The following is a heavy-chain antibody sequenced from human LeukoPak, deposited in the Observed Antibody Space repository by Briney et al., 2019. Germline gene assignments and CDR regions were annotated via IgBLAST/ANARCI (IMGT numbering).Heavy chain of an antibody. Sequence: SETLSLTCTVSGGSISSYYWSWIRQPPGKGLEWIDYIYYSGSTNYNPSLKSRVTISVDTSKNQFSLKLRSVTAADTAVYYCARGDTAVAGTYYFDYWGQGTLVTVSS. CDR3: ARGDTAVAGTYYFDY. J-gene: IGHJ4*02. D-gene: IGHD6-19*01. CDR1: GGSISSYY. CDR2: IYYSGST. V-gene: IGHV4-59*01.